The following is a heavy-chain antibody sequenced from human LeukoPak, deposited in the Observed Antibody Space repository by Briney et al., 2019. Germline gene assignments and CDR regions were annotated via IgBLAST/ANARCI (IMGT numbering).Heavy chain of an antibody. Sequence: ASVKVSCKASGYTFTSYGISWVRQAPGQGLEWMGWISAYNGNTNYAQKLQGRVTMTTGTSTSTAYMELRSLRSDDTAVYHCARVESIFGVVIRVFDYWGQGTLVTVSS. V-gene: IGHV1-18*01. CDR2: ISAYNGNT. J-gene: IGHJ4*02. CDR3: ARVESIFGVVIRVFDY. CDR1: GYTFTSYG. D-gene: IGHD3-3*01.